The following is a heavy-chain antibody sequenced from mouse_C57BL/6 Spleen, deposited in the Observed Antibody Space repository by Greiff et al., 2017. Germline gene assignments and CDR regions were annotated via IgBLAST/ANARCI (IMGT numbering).Heavy chain of an antibody. Sequence: VQLQQSGPELVKPGASVKISCKASGYTFTDYYMNWVKQSHGKSLEWIGDINPNNGGTSYNQKFKGKATLTVDKSSSTAYMELRSLTSEDSAVYYCARWGVTSDFDGWGQGTTLTVSS. D-gene: IGHD2-2*01. CDR3: ARWGVTSDFDG. V-gene: IGHV1-26*01. CDR1: GYTFTDYY. CDR2: INPNNGGT. J-gene: IGHJ2*01.